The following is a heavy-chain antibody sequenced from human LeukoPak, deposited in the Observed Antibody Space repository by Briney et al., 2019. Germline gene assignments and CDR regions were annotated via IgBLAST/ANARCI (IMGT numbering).Heavy chain of an antibody. CDR2: IIPILGIA. Sequence: GSSVKVSCKASGGTFISYTISWVRQAPGQGLEWMGRIIPILGIANYAQKFQGRVTITADKSTSTAYMELSSLRSEDTAVYYCARVPSRGDYALDYWGQGTLVTVSS. J-gene: IGHJ4*02. CDR3: ARVPSRGDYALDY. V-gene: IGHV1-69*02. D-gene: IGHD4-17*01. CDR1: GGTFISYT.